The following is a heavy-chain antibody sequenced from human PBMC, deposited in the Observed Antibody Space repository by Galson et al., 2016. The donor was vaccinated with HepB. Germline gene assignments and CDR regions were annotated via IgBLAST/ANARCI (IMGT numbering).Heavy chain of an antibody. CDR3: ARGRDYGFWSGYLY. D-gene: IGHD3-3*01. Sequence: SLRLSCAASGFTFNYYVLNWVRQAPGKGLEWVAVTSYDGSDKYYADSGKGRFTISRDNSKNTLYLQMNSLRAEDTAVYYCARGRDYGFWSGYLYWGQGTPVTVSS. J-gene: IGHJ4*02. CDR2: TSYDGSDK. V-gene: IGHV3-30*04. CDR1: GFTFNYYV.